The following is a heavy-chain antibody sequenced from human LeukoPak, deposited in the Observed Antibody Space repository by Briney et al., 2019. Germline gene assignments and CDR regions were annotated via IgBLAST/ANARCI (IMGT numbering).Heavy chain of an antibody. CDR3: AKIKCFDWLVKKEEYLDL. V-gene: IGHV3-23*01. CDR2: ISGSGDDS. CDR1: GFSFGMFA. D-gene: IGHD3-9*01. Sequence: TGASLRLSCAASGFSFGMFAMAWVRQAPREGLEWVSSISGSGDDSKYADSVKGRFTISRDNSKKTLYLHMSSLRVEDAATYFCAKIKCFDWLVKKEEYLDLWGQGTLVTVSS. J-gene: IGHJ5*02.